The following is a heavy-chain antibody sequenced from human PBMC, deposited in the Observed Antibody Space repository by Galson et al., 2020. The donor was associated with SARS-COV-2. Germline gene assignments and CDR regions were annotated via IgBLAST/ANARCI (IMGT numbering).Heavy chain of an antibody. J-gene: IGHJ5*02. CDR1: GYSFTSYW. D-gene: IGHD2-15*01. Sequence: GESLQISCTGSGYSFTSYWISWVRQMPGKGLEWMGRIDPSDSYTNYSPSFQGHVTIPADKSISTAYLQWSSLKDSDTAMYDCARPGIDCSGGICYLDSWFDPWGQGTLVTVSS. CDR2: IDPSDSYT. V-gene: IGHV5-10-1*01. CDR3: ARPGIDCSGGICYLDSWFDP.